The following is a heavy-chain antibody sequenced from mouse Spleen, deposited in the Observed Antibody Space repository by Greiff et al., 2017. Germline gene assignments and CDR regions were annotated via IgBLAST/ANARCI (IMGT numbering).Heavy chain of an antibody. V-gene: IGHV5-4*01. Sequence: EVQGVESGGGLVKPGGSLKLSCAASGFTFSSYAMSWVRQTPEKRLEWVATISDGGSYTYYPDNVKGRFTISRDNAKNNLYLQMSHLKSEDTAMYYCAREYYGSTYYAMDYWGQGTSVTVSS. D-gene: IGHD1-1*01. CDR3: AREYYGSTYYAMDY. CDR1: GFTFSSYA. CDR2: ISDGGSYT. J-gene: IGHJ4*01.